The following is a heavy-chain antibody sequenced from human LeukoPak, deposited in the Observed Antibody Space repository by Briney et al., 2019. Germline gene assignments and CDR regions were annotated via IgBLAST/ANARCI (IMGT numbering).Heavy chain of an antibody. CDR3: ARVLGYCSGGSCNYYFDY. Sequence: SVKVSCKASGGTFSSYAISWVRQAPGQGLEWMGRIIPIFGTANYAQKFQGRVTITTDESTSTAYVELSSLRSEDTAMYYCARVLGYCSGGSCNYYFDYWGQGTLVTVSS. CDR2: IIPIFGTA. CDR1: GGTFSSYA. J-gene: IGHJ4*02. D-gene: IGHD2-15*01. V-gene: IGHV1-69*05.